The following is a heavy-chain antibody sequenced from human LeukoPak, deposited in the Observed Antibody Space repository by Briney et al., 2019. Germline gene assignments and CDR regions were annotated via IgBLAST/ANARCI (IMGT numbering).Heavy chain of an antibody. CDR1: GGSISSSSYY. Sequence: TSETLSLTCTVSGGSISSSSYYWGWIRQPPGKGLEWLGSIYYSGSTYYNPSLKSRVTISVDTSKNQFSLKLSSVTAADTAVYFCARHGASGSYLYYFDYWGQGTLVTVSS. V-gene: IGHV4-39*01. CDR2: IYYSGST. D-gene: IGHD1-26*01. J-gene: IGHJ4*02. CDR3: ARHGASGSYLYYFDY.